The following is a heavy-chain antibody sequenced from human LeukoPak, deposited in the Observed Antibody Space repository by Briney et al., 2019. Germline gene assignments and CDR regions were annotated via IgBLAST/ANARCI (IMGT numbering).Heavy chain of an antibody. CDR2: ISSSSSYI. V-gene: IGHV3-21*01. Sequence: GGSLRLSCAASGFTFSSYWMSWVRQAPGKGLEWVSSISSSSSYIYYADSVKGRFTISRDNAKNSLYLQMNSLRAEDTAVYYCARGLIAAAGSNWFDPWGQGTLVTVSS. CDR3: ARGLIAAAGSNWFDP. CDR1: GFTFSSYW. J-gene: IGHJ5*02. D-gene: IGHD6-13*01.